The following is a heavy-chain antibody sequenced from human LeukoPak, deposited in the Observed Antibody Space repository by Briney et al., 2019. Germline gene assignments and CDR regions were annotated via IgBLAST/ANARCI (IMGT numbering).Heavy chain of an antibody. CDR3: ARGRGYYGSGSYYNAIDY. J-gene: IGHJ4*02. Sequence: SETLSLTCTVSGGSISGYYWSWIRQPPGKGLEWIAYIYYNGISNYNPSLKSRVIISVDTSKNQFSLKLGSVTAADTAVYYCARGRGYYGSGSYYNAIDYWGQGTLVTVSS. V-gene: IGHV4-59*12. D-gene: IGHD3-10*01. CDR2: IYYNGIS. CDR1: GGSISGYY.